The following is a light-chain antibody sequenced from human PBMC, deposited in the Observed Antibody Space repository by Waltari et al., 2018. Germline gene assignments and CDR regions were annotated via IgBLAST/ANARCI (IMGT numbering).Light chain of an antibody. J-gene: IGKJ2*01. CDR1: QSISTS. Sequence: DIQMTQSPSSLSASVGDRVSIICRASQSISTSLNWYRQKPGKAPDLLIYGAFNLQAGVPSRFSGSGSGTDFTLTISSLQPEDFAAYYCQQSSTTPYTLGQGTKLEIK. CDR3: QQSSTTPYT. CDR2: GAF. V-gene: IGKV1-39*01.